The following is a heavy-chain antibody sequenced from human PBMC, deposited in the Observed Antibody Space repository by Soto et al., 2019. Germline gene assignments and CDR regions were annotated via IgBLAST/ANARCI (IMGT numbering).Heavy chain of an antibody. Sequence: PGESLKISCKGSGYSFTNYWIGWVRQMPGKGLEWMGIIYPDDSATRYSPSFQGQVTFSADKSISTAYLQWSSLKASDTAMYYCTRHGEMATIMNYGMEVWGQGTTVTVSS. CDR1: GYSFTNYW. J-gene: IGHJ6*02. V-gene: IGHV5-51*01. D-gene: IGHD5-12*01. CDR2: IYPDDSAT. CDR3: TRHGEMATIMNYGMEV.